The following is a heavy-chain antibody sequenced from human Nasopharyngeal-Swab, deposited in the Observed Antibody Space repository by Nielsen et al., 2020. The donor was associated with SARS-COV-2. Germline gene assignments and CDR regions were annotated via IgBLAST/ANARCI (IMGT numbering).Heavy chain of an antibody. CDR2: ISYDGSNK. CDR3: ARDGGRGSYLDY. D-gene: IGHD1-26*01. Sequence: GSLRLSCAASGFTFSSYAMHWVRQAPGKGLEWVAVISYDGSNKYYADSVKGRFTISRDNSKNTLYLQMNSLRAEDTAAYYCARDGGRGSYLDYWGQGTLVTVSS. V-gene: IGHV3-30-3*01. CDR1: GFTFSSYA. J-gene: IGHJ4*02.